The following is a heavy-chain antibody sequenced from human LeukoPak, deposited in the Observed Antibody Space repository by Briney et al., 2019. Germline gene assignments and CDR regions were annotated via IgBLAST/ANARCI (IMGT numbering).Heavy chain of an antibody. CDR2: INSDGSST. Sequence: GGSLRLSCAASGFTFSSYWMHWVRQAPGKGLVWVSRINSDGSSTSYADSVKGRFTISRDNSKNTLYLQMNSLRAEDTAVYYCARGQFRFSSYDSSGFDYWGQGTLVTVSS. CDR3: ARGQFRFSSYDSSGFDY. V-gene: IGHV3-74*01. J-gene: IGHJ4*02. CDR1: GFTFSSYW. D-gene: IGHD3-22*01.